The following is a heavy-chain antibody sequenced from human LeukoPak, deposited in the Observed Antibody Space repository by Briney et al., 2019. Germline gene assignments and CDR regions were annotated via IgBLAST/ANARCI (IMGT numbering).Heavy chain of an antibody. Sequence: GGSLRLSCAASGFTVSSNYMSWVRQAPGKGLEWVSVIYSGGSTYYADSVKGRFTISRDNSKNTLYLQMNSLRAEDTAVYYCARSRSYYCYMDVWGKGTTVTISS. J-gene: IGHJ6*03. CDR2: IYSGGST. CDR1: GFTVSSNY. CDR3: ARSRSYYCYMDV. V-gene: IGHV3-53*01.